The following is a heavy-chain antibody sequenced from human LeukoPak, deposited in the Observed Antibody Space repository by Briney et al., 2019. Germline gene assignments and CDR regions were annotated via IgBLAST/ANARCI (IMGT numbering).Heavy chain of an antibody. D-gene: IGHD4-23*01. CDR1: GFTFSSYW. J-gene: IGHJ3*02. Sequence: HPGGSLRLSCAASGFTFSSYWMHWVRQAPGKGLVWVSRINSDGSSTYYADSVKGRFTLSRDNAKNTLYLQMNSLRAEDTAVYYCARPVALDDAFDIWGQGTMVTVSS. V-gene: IGHV3-74*01. CDR3: ARPVALDDAFDI. CDR2: INSDGSST.